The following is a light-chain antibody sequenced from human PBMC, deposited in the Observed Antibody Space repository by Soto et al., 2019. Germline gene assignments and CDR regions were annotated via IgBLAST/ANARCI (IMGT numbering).Light chain of an antibody. CDR1: QDISSW. V-gene: IGKV1-12*01. J-gene: IGKJ4*01. Sequence: DIHMTQFPSSVSASVGDSVIITCRASQDISSWVAWYQQKPGKAPKLLISAASSLESGVPRRFSGSGSGTDFTLIISSLQPEDFATYFCQQGDSFPFTFGGGTKVEIK. CDR3: QQGDSFPFT. CDR2: AAS.